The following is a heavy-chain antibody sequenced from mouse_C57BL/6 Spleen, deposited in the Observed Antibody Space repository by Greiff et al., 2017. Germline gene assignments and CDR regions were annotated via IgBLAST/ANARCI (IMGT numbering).Heavy chain of an antibody. J-gene: IGHJ4*01. D-gene: IGHD2-13*01. CDR3: ARGRLHYAMDY. CDR1: GFSLTSYG. CDR2: IWSGGST. Sequence: ESGPGLVQPSPSLSITCTVSGFSLTSYGVHWVRQSPGKGLEWLGVIWSGGSTDYNAALISSLSISKDNSKSQVFFQMNSLQADDTAIYYCARGRLHYAMDYWGQGTSVTVSS. V-gene: IGHV2-2*01.